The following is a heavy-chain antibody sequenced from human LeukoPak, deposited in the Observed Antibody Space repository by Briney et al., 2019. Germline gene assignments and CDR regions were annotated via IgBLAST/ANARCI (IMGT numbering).Heavy chain of an antibody. Sequence: GGSLRLSCAASGFTFNTYAMSWVRQAPGKGLEWVSAISGSGGSTYYADSVKGRFTISRDTSKNTLYLQIHSLRAEDRAVDYCAKGKGSSSSSIDWWGQGTLVTVSS. CDR3: AKGKGSSSSSIDW. CDR1: GFTFNTYA. J-gene: IGHJ4*02. V-gene: IGHV3-23*01. D-gene: IGHD2-15*01. CDR2: ISGSGGST.